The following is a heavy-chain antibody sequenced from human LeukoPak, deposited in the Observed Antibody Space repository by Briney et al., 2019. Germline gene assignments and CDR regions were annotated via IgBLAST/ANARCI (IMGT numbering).Heavy chain of an antibody. CDR1: GFTLSSYW. V-gene: IGHV3-74*01. D-gene: IGHD2-2*01. CDR3: ARGGVPAAFDY. Sequence: GGSLRLSCAASGFTLSSYWMHWVRQGPGKGLVWVSHINSDGSSTSYADSVKGRFTISRDNAKNTLYLQLNSLRAEDTAVYYCARGGVPAAFDYWGQGALVTVSS. J-gene: IGHJ4*02. CDR2: INSDGSST.